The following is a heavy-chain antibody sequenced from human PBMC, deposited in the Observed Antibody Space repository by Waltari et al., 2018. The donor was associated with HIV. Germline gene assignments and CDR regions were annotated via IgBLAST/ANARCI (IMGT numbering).Heavy chain of an antibody. CDR3: ARLFYYDTTGYINNAFDI. V-gene: IGHV5-51*03. CDR2: IYPFDSDT. J-gene: IGHJ3*02. CDR1: GYTFTNYW. D-gene: IGHD3-22*01. Sequence: EVQLVQSGAEVRKSGESLKISCKASGYTFTNYWIAWVRQMSGEGLECMGLIYPFDSDTRYNPSFEGQITISADKSLATAYLEWSNLNASDAAIYYCARLFYYDTTGYINNAFDIWGQGTVVTVS.